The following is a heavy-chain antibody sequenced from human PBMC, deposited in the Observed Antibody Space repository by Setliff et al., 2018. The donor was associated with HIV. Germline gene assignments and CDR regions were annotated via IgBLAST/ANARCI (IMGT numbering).Heavy chain of an antibody. CDR1: GGSIISSSYY. J-gene: IGHJ4*02. Sequence: PSETLSLTCTVSGGSIISSSYYWAWIRQPPGKGLEWIGTMYYRGTTYNNPSLKSRVTFSADTSKNQFSLTLNSVTATDTAVYYCARQGLTMFPGGGVPAPILYYFDLWGQGILVTVSS. CDR3: ARQGLTMFPGGGVPAPILYYFDL. V-gene: IGHV4-39*01. D-gene: IGHD3-10*01. CDR2: MYYRGTT.